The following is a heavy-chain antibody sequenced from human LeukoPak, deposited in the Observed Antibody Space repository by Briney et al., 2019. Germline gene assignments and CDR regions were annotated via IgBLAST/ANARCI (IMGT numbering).Heavy chain of an antibody. Sequence: GASVKVSCKASGYIFTDYYMHWVRQAPGQGLEWMGIITRSDGSANYAQKFQGRVTMTRDTSTSTVYMELSSLRSEDTAVYYCARGYCSGTSCPGGVDYWGQGSLVTVSS. V-gene: IGHV1-46*01. CDR3: ARGYCSGTSCPGGVDY. CDR2: ITRSDGSA. D-gene: IGHD2-15*01. J-gene: IGHJ4*02. CDR1: GYIFTDYY.